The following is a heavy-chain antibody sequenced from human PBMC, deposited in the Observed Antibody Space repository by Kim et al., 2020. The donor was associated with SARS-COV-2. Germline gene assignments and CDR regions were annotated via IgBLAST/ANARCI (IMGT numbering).Heavy chain of an antibody. CDR1: GGSFSGYY. CDR2: INHSGST. CDR3: ARMGRWGNYFDY. Sequence: SETLSLTCAVYGGSFSGYYWSWIRQPPGKGLEWIGEINHSGSTNYNPSLKSRVTISVDTSKNQFSLKLSSVTAADTAVYYCARMGRWGNYFDYWGQGTLVTVSS. D-gene: IGHD3-16*01. J-gene: IGHJ4*02. V-gene: IGHV4-34*01.